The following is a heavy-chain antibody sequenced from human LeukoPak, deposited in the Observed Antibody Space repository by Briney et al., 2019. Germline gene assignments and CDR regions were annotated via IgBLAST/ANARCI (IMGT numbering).Heavy chain of an antibody. CDR2: ISANGGST. Sequence: PGGSLRLSCAASGFTFSSYAMSWVRQAPGKGLEWVSAISANGGSTYYADSVKGRFTISRDNSKNTLYLQMNSLRAEDTAVYYCAKGGVVVPAANFDYWGQGTLVTVSS. CDR1: GFTFSSYA. CDR3: AKGGVVVPAANFDY. D-gene: IGHD2-2*01. V-gene: IGHV3-23*01. J-gene: IGHJ4*02.